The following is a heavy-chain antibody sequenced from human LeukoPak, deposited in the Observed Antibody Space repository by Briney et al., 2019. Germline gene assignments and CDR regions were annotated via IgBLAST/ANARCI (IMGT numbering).Heavy chain of an antibody. J-gene: IGHJ6*02. CDR3: AKGGGDLYYGMDV. CDR2: IYSGGST. CDR1: GFTVSSNY. D-gene: IGHD4-17*01. V-gene: IGHV3-53*01. Sequence: GGSLRLSCAASGFTVSSNYMSWVRQAPGKGLEWVSVIYSGGSTYYADSVKGRFTISRDNSKNTLDLQMDSLRAEDTAVYYCAKGGGDLYYGMDVWGQGTTVTVSS.